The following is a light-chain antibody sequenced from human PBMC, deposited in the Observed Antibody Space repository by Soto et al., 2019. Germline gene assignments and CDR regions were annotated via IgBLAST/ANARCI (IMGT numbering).Light chain of an antibody. CDR1: SSDVGGYNY. Sequence: NSSDVGGYNYVSWYQQHPGKAPKLMIYDVSNRPSGVSNRFSGSKSGNTASLSISGLQAEDEADYYCSSYTSSSTRVFGTVTKVTVL. J-gene: IGLJ1*01. CDR2: DVS. CDR3: SSYTSSSTRV. V-gene: IGLV2-14*04.